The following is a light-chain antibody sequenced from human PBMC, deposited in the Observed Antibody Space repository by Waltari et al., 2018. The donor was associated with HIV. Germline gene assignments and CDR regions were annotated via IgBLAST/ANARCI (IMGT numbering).Light chain of an antibody. Sequence: QAVVTQEPSLTVSPGGTVTLTCGSSTGPVTSGHHPYWFQQRPGKAPRTLIYDATNKFSWTPARFSGSLLGGKAALTLSGAQPDDEADYYCLLSYSGARPWVFGGGTKLTVL. CDR2: DAT. J-gene: IGLJ3*02. V-gene: IGLV7-46*01. CDR1: TGPVTSGHH. CDR3: LLSYSGARPWV.